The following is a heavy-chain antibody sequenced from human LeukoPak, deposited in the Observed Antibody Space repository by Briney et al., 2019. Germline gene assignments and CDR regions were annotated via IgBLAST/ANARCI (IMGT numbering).Heavy chain of an antibody. CDR2: IDWDDDK. V-gene: IGHV2-70*01. CDR3: ARTRGSSGYDSGDSDY. D-gene: IGHD5-12*01. J-gene: IGHJ4*02. Sequence: KVSGPALVKPTQTLTLTCTFSGFSLSTSGTCVSWIRQPPGKALEWLALIDWDDDKYYSTSLKTRLTISKDTSKNQVVLTMTNMDPVDTAAYYCARTRGSSGYDSGDSDYWGQGTLVTVSS. CDR1: GFSLSTSGTC.